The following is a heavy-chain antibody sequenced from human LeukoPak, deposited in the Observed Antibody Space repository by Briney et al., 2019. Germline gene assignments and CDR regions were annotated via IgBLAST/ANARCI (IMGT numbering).Heavy chain of an antibody. CDR2: INPYSGGT. Sequence: ASVKVSCKASGYTFTGHYIHWVRQAPGQGLEWMGWINPYSGGTNYAQKFQGRVTMTRDTSISTAYMELSRLRSDDTAMYYCARDEDPYAFDIWGQGTMVTVSS. CDR3: ARDEDPYAFDI. J-gene: IGHJ3*02. D-gene: IGHD2-15*01. CDR1: GYTFTGHY. V-gene: IGHV1-2*02.